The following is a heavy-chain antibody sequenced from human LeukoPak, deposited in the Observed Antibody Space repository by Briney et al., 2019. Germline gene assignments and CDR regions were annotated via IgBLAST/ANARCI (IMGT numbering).Heavy chain of an antibody. CDR1: GDSVSSNNAT. V-gene: IGHV6-1*01. Sequence: SQTLSLTCAISGDSVSSNNATWNWIRPSPSRGLEWLGRTYYRSKWYNDYALSVKSRITVNPDTSKNQFSLHLNSVTPEDTAVYYCVRDRAVAGTINWLDPWGQGTLVTVSS. CDR2: TYYRSKWYN. D-gene: IGHD6-19*01. CDR3: VRDRAVAGTINWLDP. J-gene: IGHJ5*02.